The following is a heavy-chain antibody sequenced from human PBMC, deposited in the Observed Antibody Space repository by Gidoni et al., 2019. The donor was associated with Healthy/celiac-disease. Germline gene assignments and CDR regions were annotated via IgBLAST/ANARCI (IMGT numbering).Heavy chain of an antibody. Sequence: EVQLVESGGGLVQPGGSLRLSCAASGFTFSSYWMSWVRQAPGKGLEWVANIKQDGSEKFYVDSVKGRFTISRDNAKNSLYLQMNSLRAEDTAVYYCARDLGTIRFLEWLLWTGDAFDIWGQGTMVTVSS. CDR2: IKQDGSEK. V-gene: IGHV3-7*01. D-gene: IGHD3-3*01. J-gene: IGHJ3*02. CDR3: ARDLGTIRFLEWLLWTGDAFDI. CDR1: GFTFSSYW.